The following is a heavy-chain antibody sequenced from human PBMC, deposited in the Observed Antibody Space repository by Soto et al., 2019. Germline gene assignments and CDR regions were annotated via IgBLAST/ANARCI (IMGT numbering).Heavy chain of an antibody. D-gene: IGHD4-17*01. CDR2: FHNSGDT. CDR3: ARLSATVALDY. Sequence: SETLSLTCTVAGAYLADNYGRWFRQPPGKGLEWIGYFHNSGDTNYNPSLRSRVTISVDTSKNQFSLNLNSVTAADTAVYYCARLSATVALDYWGQGTLVTVSS. J-gene: IGHJ4*02. V-gene: IGHV4-59*08. CDR1: GAYLADNY.